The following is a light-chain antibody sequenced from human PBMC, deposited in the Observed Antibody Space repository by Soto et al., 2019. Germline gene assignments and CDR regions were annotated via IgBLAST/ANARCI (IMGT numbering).Light chain of an antibody. J-gene: IGLJ2*01. Sequence: QSVLTQPPSVSGAPGQRVTISCTGSSSNIGAGYDVHWYQQLPGTAPQLPIYGNSKRPSGVPDRFSGSKSGTSASLAITGLQAEDEADYYCQSYDSSLSVVFGGGTKVTVL. CDR2: GNS. V-gene: IGLV1-40*01. CDR1: SSNIGAGYD. CDR3: QSYDSSLSVV.